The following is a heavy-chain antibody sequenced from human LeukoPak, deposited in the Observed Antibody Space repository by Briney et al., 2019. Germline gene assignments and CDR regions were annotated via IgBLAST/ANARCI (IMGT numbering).Heavy chain of an antibody. Sequence: SETLSLTCAVSGYSISRGYFWGCIRQSPGKDLEWIGSIYHSGSTYYNPSLKSRVTISVDTSKNHFSLKLSSVTAADTAVYYCTGKYYYDSSGYYYVDYWGQGTLVTVSS. CDR1: GYSISRGYF. CDR2: IYHSGST. D-gene: IGHD3-22*01. V-gene: IGHV4-38-2*01. J-gene: IGHJ4*02. CDR3: TGKYYYDSSGYYYVDY.